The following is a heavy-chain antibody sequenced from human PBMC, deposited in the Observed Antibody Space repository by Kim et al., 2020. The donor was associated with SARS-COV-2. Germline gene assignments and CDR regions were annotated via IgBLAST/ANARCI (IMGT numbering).Heavy chain of an antibody. Sequence: SRTSRVTISGDTSKNQFSRKLSSVTAADTAVYYCARGRITIFGVVTEFDYWGQGTLVTVSS. V-gene: IGHV4-31*02. D-gene: IGHD3-3*01. J-gene: IGHJ4*02. CDR3: ARGRITIFGVVTEFDY.